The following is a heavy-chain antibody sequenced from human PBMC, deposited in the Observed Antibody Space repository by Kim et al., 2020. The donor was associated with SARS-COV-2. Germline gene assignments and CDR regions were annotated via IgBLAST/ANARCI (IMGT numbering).Heavy chain of an antibody. Sequence: ASVKVSCKASGYTFTSYAMHWVRQAPGQRLEWMGWINAGNGNTKYSQKFQGRVTITRDTSASTAYMELSSLRSEDTAVYYCAREFGVSYYYDRKKRIGVGYWGQGTLVTVSS. CDR3: AREFGVSYYYDRKKRIGVGY. CDR1: GYTFTSYA. CDR2: INAGNGNT. V-gene: IGHV1-3*01. D-gene: IGHD3-22*01. J-gene: IGHJ4*02.